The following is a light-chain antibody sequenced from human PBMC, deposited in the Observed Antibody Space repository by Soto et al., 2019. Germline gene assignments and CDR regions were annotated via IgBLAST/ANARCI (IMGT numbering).Light chain of an antibody. CDR2: GAT. V-gene: IGKV3-20*01. CDR3: HQFGDSPQT. Sequence: DIVLTQSPGTLSLSPGERATLSCRASQSVSSSYLAWYQQKPGQAPRLLIHGATTRATGIPARFSGSGSGTEFTLTISSLQSEDFAVYYCHQFGDSPQTFGQGTKVDIK. J-gene: IGKJ1*01. CDR1: QSVSSSY.